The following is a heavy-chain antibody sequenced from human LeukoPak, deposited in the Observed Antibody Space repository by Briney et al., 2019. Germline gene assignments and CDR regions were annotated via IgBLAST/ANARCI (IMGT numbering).Heavy chain of an antibody. V-gene: IGHV4-59*05. CDR1: GGSINTYY. CDR2: FYYTGST. D-gene: IGHD1-26*01. Sequence: SETLSLTCTVSGGSINTYYWSWIRQPPGRGLEWIGSFYYTGSTFYNPSLKSRVTISVDTSKNQFSLKLSSVTAADTAVYYCARRSGTYHAFDIWGQGTMVTVSS. CDR3: ARRSGTYHAFDI. J-gene: IGHJ3*02.